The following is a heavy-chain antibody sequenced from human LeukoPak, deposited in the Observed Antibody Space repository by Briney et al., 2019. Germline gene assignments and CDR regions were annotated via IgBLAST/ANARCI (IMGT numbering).Heavy chain of an antibody. CDR2: ISSSSSYI. CDR3: ATAYCTNGVCYSFDI. J-gene: IGHJ3*02. D-gene: IGHD2-8*01. Sequence: GGSLRLSCAASGFTFSSYSMNWVRQAPGKGLEWVSSISSSSSYIYYADSVKGRFTISRDNAKNSLYLQMNSLRAEDTAVYYCATAYCTNGVCYSFDIWGQGTMVTVSS. V-gene: IGHV3-21*01. CDR1: GFTFSSYS.